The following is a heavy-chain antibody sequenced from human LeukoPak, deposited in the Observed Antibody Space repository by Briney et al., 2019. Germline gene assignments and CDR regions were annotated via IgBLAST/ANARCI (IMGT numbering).Heavy chain of an antibody. V-gene: IGHV4-61*02. D-gene: IGHD5-18*01. CDR1: GGSISSGSYY. CDR3: ATGEYSYGWYYFDY. Sequence: SQTLSLTCTVSGGSISSGSYYWSWIRQPAGKGLEWIGRIYTSGSTNYNPSLKSRVTISVDTSKNQFSLKLSSVTAADTAVYYCATGEYSYGWYYFDYWGQGTLVTVSS. CDR2: IYTSGST. J-gene: IGHJ4*02.